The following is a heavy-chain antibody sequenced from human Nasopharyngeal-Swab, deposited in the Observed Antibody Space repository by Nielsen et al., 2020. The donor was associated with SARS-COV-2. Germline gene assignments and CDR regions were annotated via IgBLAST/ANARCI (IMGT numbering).Heavy chain of an antibody. CDR3: ARSPLHGPYWLLSPRDYYYGMDV. CDR1: GGSISSYY. J-gene: IGHJ6*02. Sequence: SETLSLTCTVSGGSISSYYWSWIRQPPGKGLEWIGYIYYSGSTNYNPSLKSRVTISVDTSKNQFSLKLSSVTAADTAVYYCARSPLHGPYWLLSPRDYYYGMDVWGQGTTVTVSS. D-gene: IGHD3-9*01. CDR2: IYYSGST. V-gene: IGHV4-59*01.